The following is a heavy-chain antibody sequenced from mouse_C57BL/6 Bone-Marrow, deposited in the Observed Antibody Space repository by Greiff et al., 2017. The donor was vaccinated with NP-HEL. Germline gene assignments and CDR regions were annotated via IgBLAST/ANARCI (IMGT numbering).Heavy chain of an antibody. D-gene: IGHD2-1*01. J-gene: IGHJ1*03. Sequence: QVQLKQPGAELVKPGASVKLSCKASCYTFTSYWMQWVKQRPGQGLEWIGEIDPSDSYTNYNQKFKGKATLTVDTSSSTADMQLSSLTSEDSAVYYCARGDGNWYFDVWGTGTTVTVSS. CDR3: ARGDGNWYFDV. CDR1: CYTFTSYW. CDR2: IDPSDSYT. V-gene: IGHV1-50*01.